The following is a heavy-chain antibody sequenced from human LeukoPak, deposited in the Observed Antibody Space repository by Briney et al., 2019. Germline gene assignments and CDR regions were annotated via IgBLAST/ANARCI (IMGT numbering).Heavy chain of an antibody. Sequence: GSLRLSFAAPGFPFSTYWMSWVRPAPGKGVGGGANIKQDGREKSFMASVKGRFTISRDNAKNSLYLQMNSLTDEDTAVYYCAREGGGFRLEAWVAAAGHWGPFDAFDIWGRGTMLTVSS. CDR2: IKQDGREK. V-gene: IGHV3-7*01. D-gene: IGHD6-13*01. CDR1: GFPFSTYW. CDR3: AREGGGFRLEAWVAAAGHWGPFDAFDI. J-gene: IGHJ3*02.